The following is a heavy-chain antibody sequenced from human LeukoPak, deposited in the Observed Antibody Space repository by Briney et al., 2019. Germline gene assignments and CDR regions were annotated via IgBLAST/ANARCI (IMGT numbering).Heavy chain of an antibody. CDR1: GFTFSSYA. V-gene: IGHV3-30-3*01. D-gene: IGHD1-14*01. CDR2: ISYDGSNK. Sequence: PGGSLRLSCAASGFTFSSYAMHWVRQAPGKGLEWVAVISYDGSNKYYADSVKGRFTISRDNSKNTLYLQMNSLRAEDTAVYYCARDLAIREPYGMDVWGQGTTVTVSS. CDR3: ARDLAIREPYGMDV. J-gene: IGHJ6*02.